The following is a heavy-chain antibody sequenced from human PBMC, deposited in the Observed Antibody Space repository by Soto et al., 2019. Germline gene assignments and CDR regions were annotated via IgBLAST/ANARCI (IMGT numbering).Heavy chain of an antibody. CDR1: GGSISSSSYH. CDR2: IYYSGST. J-gene: IGHJ4*02. V-gene: IGHV4-39*01. CDR3: ASYFSGEMATIFPALFDY. D-gene: IGHD5-12*01. Sequence: SETLSLTCTVSGGSISSSSYHWGWIRQPPGKGLEWIGSIYYSGSTYYNPSLKSRVTISVDTSKNQFSLKLSSVTAADTAVYYCASYFSGEMATIFPALFDYWGQGTLVTVSS.